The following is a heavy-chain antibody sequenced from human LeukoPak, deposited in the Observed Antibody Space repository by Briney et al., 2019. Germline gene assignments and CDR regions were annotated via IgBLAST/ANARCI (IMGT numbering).Heavy chain of an antibody. J-gene: IGHJ1*01. CDR2: INTNTGNP. Sequence: ASVKVSCKASGYTFTSYAMNWLRQAPGQRREWMGLINTNTGNPTYAQGFTRRFVFSLDTSVSTANLQISSLKAEDTDVYYCARWKGEQWLFAYCGQGPLVPVSS. V-gene: IGHV7-4-1*02. D-gene: IGHD6-19*01. CDR1: GYTFTSYA. CDR3: ARWKGEQWLFAY.